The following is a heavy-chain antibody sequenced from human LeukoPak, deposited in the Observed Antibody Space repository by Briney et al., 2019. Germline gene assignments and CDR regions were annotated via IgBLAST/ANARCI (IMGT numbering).Heavy chain of an antibody. CDR2: IYPGDSDT. V-gene: IGHV5-51*01. Sequence: GESLKISCQGSGYSFTTYWIGCVRQMPGKGLEYMGIIYPGDSDTRYSPSFQGQVTISADKSINTAYLQWSSLKASDTAMYYCARLGTYWSNSYFEYWGQGTLVTVSS. D-gene: IGHD3-10*01. J-gene: IGHJ4*02. CDR3: ARLGTYWSNSYFEY. CDR1: GYSFTTYW.